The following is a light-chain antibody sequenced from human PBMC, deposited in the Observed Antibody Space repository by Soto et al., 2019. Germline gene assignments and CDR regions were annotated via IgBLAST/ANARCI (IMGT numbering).Light chain of an antibody. CDR3: HQYYTPST. J-gene: IGKJ1*01. CDR1: QSVLYSSNNKNY. Sequence: DIVMTQSPDSLAVSLGERATINCKSSQSVLYSSNNKNYLAWYQQKPGQPPKLLIYWASTRESGVPDRFSGSGSGTDFTHTISSLQAEDVAVYYCHQYYTPSTFGQGTKVEIK. V-gene: IGKV4-1*01. CDR2: WAS.